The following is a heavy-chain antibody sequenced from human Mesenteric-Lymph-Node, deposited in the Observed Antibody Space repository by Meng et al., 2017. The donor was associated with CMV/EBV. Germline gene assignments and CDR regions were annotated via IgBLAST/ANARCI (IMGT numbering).Heavy chain of an antibody. V-gene: IGHV4-61*01. J-gene: IGHJ4*02. CDR2: IYYSGNT. CDR1: GGSVRSGTYY. D-gene: IGHD4/OR15-4a*01. CDR3: ARSRNLVRMVLDY. Sequence: GSLRLSCTVSGGSVRSGTYYWGWIRQPPGKGLEWIGCIYYSGNTNYNPSLKSRVTISVDMPKNQFSLKLSSVTAADTAVYYCARSRNLVRMVLDYWGQGALVTISS.